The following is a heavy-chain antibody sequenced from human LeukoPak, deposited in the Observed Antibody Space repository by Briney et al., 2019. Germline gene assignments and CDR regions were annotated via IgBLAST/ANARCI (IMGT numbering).Heavy chain of an antibody. CDR1: GFTFSSYA. D-gene: IGHD4-17*01. CDR3: ARDRTNDYGDYRPPRYYYYYGMDV. V-gene: IGHV3-30-3*01. Sequence: PGRSLRLSCAASGFTFSSYAMHWVRQAPGKGLEWVAVISYDGSNKYYADSVKGRFTISRDNSKNTLYLQMNSLRAEDTAVYYCARDRTNDYGDYRPPRYYYYYGMDVWGQGTTVTVSS. CDR2: ISYDGSNK. J-gene: IGHJ6*02.